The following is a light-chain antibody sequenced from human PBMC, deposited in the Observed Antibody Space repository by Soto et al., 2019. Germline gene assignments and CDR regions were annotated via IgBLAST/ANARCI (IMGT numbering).Light chain of an antibody. CDR3: QQYAESPRT. CDR2: AAS. Sequence: EIVLTQSPGTLSLSPGERATLSCRASQSVGRNYLAWYQQKPGQAPRLLIHAASSRATGIPDTFSGSGSETDFTLTISRLEPEDFAVYYYQQYAESPRTFGGGTKVEIK. V-gene: IGKV3-20*01. CDR1: QSVGRNY. J-gene: IGKJ4*01.